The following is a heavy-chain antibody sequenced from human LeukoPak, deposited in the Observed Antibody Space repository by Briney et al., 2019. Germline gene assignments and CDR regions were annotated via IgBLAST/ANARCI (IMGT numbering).Heavy chain of an antibody. D-gene: IGHD3-9*01. CDR1: GFTFSSYS. CDR2: ISGSSSTI. J-gene: IGHJ4*02. V-gene: IGHV3-48*01. CDR3: AKDMRFDWTPYYFDY. Sequence: TGGSLRLSCAASGFTFSSYSMNWVRQAPGKGLEWGSYISGSSSTIYYADSVKGRFTISRDNSKNTLYLQMNSLRAEDTAVYYCAKDMRFDWTPYYFDYWGQGTLVTVSS.